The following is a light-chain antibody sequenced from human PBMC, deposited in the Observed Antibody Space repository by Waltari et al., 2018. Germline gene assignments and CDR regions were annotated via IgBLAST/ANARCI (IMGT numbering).Light chain of an antibody. CDR1: TSYLGGFNY. Sequence: QSALPQPASVSGSPGQSITISCTGTTSYLGGFNYVSWYQHHPGKAPKRLIYDVNSRPSGVSNRFSGSKSGNTASLIISGLQAEDEADYYCCSFTSSSTWVFGGGTKLTVL. CDR3: CSFTSSSTWV. J-gene: IGLJ3*02. V-gene: IGLV2-14*03. CDR2: DVN.